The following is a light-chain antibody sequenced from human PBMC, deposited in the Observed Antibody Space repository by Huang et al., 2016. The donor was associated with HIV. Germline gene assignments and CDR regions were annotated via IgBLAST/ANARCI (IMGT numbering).Light chain of an antibody. Sequence: EIVMTQSPATLSVSPGERATLSCRASQTVNSNLAWYQHNPGQAPRLLSYGASTRATGVPARFSGSGSGTKFTLTISSLQSEDFAVYYCQQYNNWLAFGQGTKVEIK. J-gene: IGKJ1*01. V-gene: IGKV3-15*01. CDR2: GAS. CDR1: QTVNSN. CDR3: QQYNNWLA.